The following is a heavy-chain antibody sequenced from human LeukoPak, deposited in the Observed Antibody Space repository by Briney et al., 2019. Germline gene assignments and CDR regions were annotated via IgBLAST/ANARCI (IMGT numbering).Heavy chain of an antibody. D-gene: IGHD2-21*02. CDR3: ARTDDAFHI. CDR1: GGSINNYY. CDR2: IFYSGST. Sequence: SETLSLTCSVSGGSINNYYWSCIRQPPGEGLEWIGHIFYSGSTNYNPSLKSRVTISLVMSKNQISLKLSSVTTADTAMYYCARTDDAFHIWGHGTTVTVSS. V-gene: IGHV4-59*01. J-gene: IGHJ3*02.